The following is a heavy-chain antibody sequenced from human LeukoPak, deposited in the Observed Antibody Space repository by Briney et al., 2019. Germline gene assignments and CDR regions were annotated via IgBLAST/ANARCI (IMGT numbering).Heavy chain of an antibody. V-gene: IGHV4-59*01. CDR3: ARSIAAAAGIDY. CDR2: IYYSGST. CDR1: GGSISSYY. D-gene: IGHD6-13*01. J-gene: IGHJ4*02. Sequence: SETLSLTCTVSGGSISSYYWSWIRQPPGKGLERIGYIYYSGSTNYNPSLKSRVTISVDTSKNQFSLKLSSVTAADTAVYYCARSIAAAAGIDYWGQGTLVTVSS.